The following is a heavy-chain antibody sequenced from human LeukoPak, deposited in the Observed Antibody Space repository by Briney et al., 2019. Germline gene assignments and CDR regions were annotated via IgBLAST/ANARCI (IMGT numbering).Heavy chain of an antibody. V-gene: IGHV4-4*07. J-gene: IGHJ6*03. D-gene: IGHD3-9*01. CDR1: GGFINSYY. CDR3: ARHNGFDRGYYYYMDV. Sequence: SETLSLTCTVSGGFINSYYWSWLRQPARKGLEWIGRVYTSGITNYNPSLKSRITMSVDTSKNQFSLQLTSVTAADTAVYYCARHNGFDRGYYYYMDVWGKGTTVTVSS. CDR2: VYTSGIT.